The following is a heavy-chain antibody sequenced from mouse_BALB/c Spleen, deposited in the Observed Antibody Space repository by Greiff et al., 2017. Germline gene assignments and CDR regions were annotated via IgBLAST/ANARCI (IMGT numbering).Heavy chain of an antibody. CDR3: SREGEFITTVVAFDY. Sequence: DVMLVESGGGLVKPGGSRKLSCAASGFTFSSFGMHWVRQAPEKGLEWVAYISSGSSTIYYADTVKGRFTISRDNPKNTLFLQMTSLRSDDTAMYYCSREGEFITTVVAFDYWGQGTTLTVSS. J-gene: IGHJ2*01. CDR1: GFTFSSFG. D-gene: IGHD1-1*01. V-gene: IGHV5-17*02. CDR2: ISSGSSTI.